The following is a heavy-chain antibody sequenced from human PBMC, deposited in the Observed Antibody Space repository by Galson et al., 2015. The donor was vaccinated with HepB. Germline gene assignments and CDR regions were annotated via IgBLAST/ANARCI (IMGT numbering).Heavy chain of an antibody. CDR1: GFTFSRST. Sequence: SLRLSCAASGFTFSRSTMHWVRQAPGKGLEWVALISFDGSNKYYADSVTGRFIISRDDSKNTLYLQMSSLRPEDTAVYYCARALTWLVDLDYWGQGTLVTVSS. V-gene: IGHV3-30-3*01. D-gene: IGHD6-19*01. J-gene: IGHJ4*02. CDR2: ISFDGSNK. CDR3: ARALTWLVDLDY.